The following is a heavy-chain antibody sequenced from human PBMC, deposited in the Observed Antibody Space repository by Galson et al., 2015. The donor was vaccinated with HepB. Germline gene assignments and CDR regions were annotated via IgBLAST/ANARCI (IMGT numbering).Heavy chain of an antibody. CDR1: GFTFSIYA. Sequence: LRLSCAASGFTFSIYAMHWVRQAPGKGLEWVALMPYDGSSQYYADSVRGRFTISRDNSKNTLYLQMDSLRPEDTAVYYCAKDGILGTTTQSKGMDVWGQGTTVTVSS. CDR2: MPYDGSSQ. V-gene: IGHV3-30-3*01. J-gene: IGHJ6*02. D-gene: IGHD1-26*01. CDR3: AKDGILGTTTQSKGMDV.